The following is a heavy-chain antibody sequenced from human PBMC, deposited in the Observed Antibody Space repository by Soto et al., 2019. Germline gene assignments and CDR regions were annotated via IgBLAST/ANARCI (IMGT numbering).Heavy chain of an antibody. V-gene: IGHV3-30-3*01. J-gene: IGHJ4*02. CDR1: GFTFSSYA. CDR3: ARGVTSRWLQPLVDY. D-gene: IGHD5-12*01. CDR2: ISYDGSNK. Sequence: GGSLRLSCAASGFTFSSYAMHWVRQAPGKGLEWVAVISYDGSNKYYADSVKGRFTISRDNSKNTLYLQMNSLRAEDTAVYYCARGVTSRWLQPLVDYWGQGTLVTVSS.